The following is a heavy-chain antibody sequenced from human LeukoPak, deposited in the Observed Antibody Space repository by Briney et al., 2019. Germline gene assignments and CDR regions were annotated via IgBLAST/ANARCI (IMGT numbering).Heavy chain of an antibody. J-gene: IGHJ4*02. V-gene: IGHV3-23*01. CDR1: GFTFSSYA. CDR2: VSGSGGST. CDR3: AKSTTTSGYTIGDFDS. D-gene: IGHD3-22*01. Sequence: GGSLRLSCAASGFTFSSYAMSWVRQAPGKGLEWVSAVSGSGGSTYYTNSVKGRFTISRDNSKNTLYLQMNSLRAEDTAVYYCAKSTTTSGYTIGDFDSWGQGTLITVSS.